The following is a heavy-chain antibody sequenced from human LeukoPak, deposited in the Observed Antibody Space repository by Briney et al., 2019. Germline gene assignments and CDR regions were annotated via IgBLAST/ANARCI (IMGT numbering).Heavy chain of an antibody. CDR3: ATDYGSGSYNTLQH. CDR1: GYRFTSYW. Sequence: GESLEISCKGSGYRFTSYWIGWVRQVPGKGLEWMGVIYPGDSDTRYSPSFQGQVTISADKSISTAYLQWSSLKASDTAMYYCATDYGSGSYNTLQHWGQGTLVTVSS. J-gene: IGHJ1*01. CDR2: IYPGDSDT. V-gene: IGHV5-51*01. D-gene: IGHD3-10*01.